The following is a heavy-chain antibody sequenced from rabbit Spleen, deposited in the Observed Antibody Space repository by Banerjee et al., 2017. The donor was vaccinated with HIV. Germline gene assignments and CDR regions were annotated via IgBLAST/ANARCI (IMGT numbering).Heavy chain of an antibody. CDR3: ARWPDASGYFDL. J-gene: IGHJ4*01. CDR1: GFSFSSGYD. Sequence: ESGGGLVKPGASLTLTCTASGFSFSSGYDMSWVRQAPGKGLEWIACINAATGKPVYATWAKGRFTISRTSSTTVTLRMTSLTAADRATYFCARWPDASGYFDLWGQGTLVTVS. V-gene: IGHV1S40*01. CDR2: INAATGKP. D-gene: IGHD1-1*01.